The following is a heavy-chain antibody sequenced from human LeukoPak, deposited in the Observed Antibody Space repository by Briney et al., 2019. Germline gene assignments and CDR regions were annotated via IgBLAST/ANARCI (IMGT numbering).Heavy chain of an antibody. D-gene: IGHD5-24*01. CDR2: MHPNSDDT. J-gene: IGHJ1*01. V-gene: IGHV1-8*01. Sequence: GASVKVSCKASGYTFTNNDIHWVRQATGQGLEWMGWMHPNSDDTGYAQKFQGRVTMTRNTSISTAYMELSSLRPEDTAVYYCARAAIGDGYNPHEYFQHWGQGTLVTVSS. CDR1: GYTFTNND. CDR3: ARAAIGDGYNPHEYFQH.